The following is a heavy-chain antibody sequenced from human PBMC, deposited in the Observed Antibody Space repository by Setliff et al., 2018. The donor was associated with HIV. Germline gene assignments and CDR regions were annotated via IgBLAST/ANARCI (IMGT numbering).Heavy chain of an antibody. J-gene: IGHJ5*02. CDR1: GGSISSDDYY. Sequence: SSETLSLTCTVSGGSISSDDYYWNWIRQPPGKGLEWIGYITYSGSAYYNPSLKSRVRISLDTSKNQFSLKLSSVTAADTAVYYCARHDCGGNCDINWFDPWGQGTLVTVSS. CDR3: ARHDCGGNCDINWFDP. V-gene: IGHV4-30-4*08. D-gene: IGHD2-21*02. CDR2: ITYSGSA.